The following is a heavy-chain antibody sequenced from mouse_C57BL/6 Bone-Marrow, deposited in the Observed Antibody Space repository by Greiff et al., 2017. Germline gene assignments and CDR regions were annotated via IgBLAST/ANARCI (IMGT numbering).Heavy chain of an antibody. CDR3: TTSYDYETDGYFDD. V-gene: IGHV14-4*01. J-gene: IGHJ1*03. D-gene: IGHD2-4*01. CDR1: GFNITDDY. Sequence: VQLQQSGAELVRPGASVKLSCTASGFNITDDYMHWVKQRPGQGLEWIGWIDPENGDTEYDSKFPGKATLTADTSSNTAYLQLSSLTSEDTAVYYCTTSYDYETDGYFDDWGTGTTVTVSS. CDR2: IDPENGDT.